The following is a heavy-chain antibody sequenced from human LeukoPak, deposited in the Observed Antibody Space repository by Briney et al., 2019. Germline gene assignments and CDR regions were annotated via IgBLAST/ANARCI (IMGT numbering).Heavy chain of an antibody. V-gene: IGHV4-59*01. CDR3: ARSIPSKGYNYYYGMDV. CDR2: IYYSGST. J-gene: IGHJ6*04. Sequence: SETLSLNCPDAGVSISGYYWGWIRHPPGKGLKWMGYIYYSGSTNYNPSLKRRVTITVDTSKTQFPLKLSSVTAADTAVYYCARSIPSKGYNYYYGMDVWGKGTPVIVSS. CDR1: GVSISGYY.